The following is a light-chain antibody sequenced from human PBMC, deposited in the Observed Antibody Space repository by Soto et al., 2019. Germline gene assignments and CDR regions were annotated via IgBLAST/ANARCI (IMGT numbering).Light chain of an antibody. CDR1: QSVSGY. CDR3: QQRSNWPST. V-gene: IGKV3-11*01. Sequence: ETVLTQSPATLSLSPGERATLSCRASQSVSGYLAWYQQKPGQAPRLLIYDASNRATVIPARFSGSGSGTDFTLTISSLEPEDFAVYYCQQRSNWPSTFGQGTRLEIK. J-gene: IGKJ5*01. CDR2: DAS.